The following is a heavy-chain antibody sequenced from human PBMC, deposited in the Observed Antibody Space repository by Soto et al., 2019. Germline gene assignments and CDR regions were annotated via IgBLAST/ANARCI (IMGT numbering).Heavy chain of an antibody. Sequence: SETLSLTCTVSGGSISSYYWSWIRQPPGKGLEWIGYIYYSGSTNYNPSLKSRVTISVDTSKNQFSLKLSSVTAADMAVYYCARSLREQWLPYHDAFDIWGQGTMVTVSS. V-gene: IGHV4-59*01. D-gene: IGHD6-19*01. CDR1: GGSISSYY. J-gene: IGHJ3*02. CDR2: IYYSGST. CDR3: ARSLREQWLPYHDAFDI.